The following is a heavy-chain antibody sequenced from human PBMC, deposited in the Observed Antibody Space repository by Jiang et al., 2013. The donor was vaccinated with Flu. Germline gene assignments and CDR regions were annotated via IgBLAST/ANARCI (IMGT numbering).Heavy chain of an antibody. V-gene: IGHV4-39*01. J-gene: IGHJ5*02. D-gene: IGHD6-6*01. CDR3: ARHSLVGLAARLNWFDP. CDR1: GGSISSSSYY. Sequence: GLVKPSETLSLTCTVSGGSISSSSYYWGWIRQPPGKGLEWIGSIYYSGSTYYNPSLKSRVTISVDTSKNQFSLKLSSVTAAATAVYYCARHSLVGLAARLNWFDPWGQGTLVTVSS. CDR2: IYYSGST.